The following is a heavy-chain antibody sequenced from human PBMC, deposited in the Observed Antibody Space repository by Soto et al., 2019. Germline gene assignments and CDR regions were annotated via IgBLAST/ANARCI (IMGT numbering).Heavy chain of an antibody. CDR2: ISISGDKT. CDR3: AKVQGITAANDY. D-gene: IGHD6-13*01. Sequence: EVQILESGGGLVQPGGSLRLSCAASGFTFTNYAMTWVRQAPGKGLEWVSAISISGDKTYYADSVKGRFTISRDNSQNTLYLHMNGLTAEDTADYYCAKVQGITAANDYWGRGTLVTVSA. CDR1: GFTFTNYA. J-gene: IGHJ4*02. V-gene: IGHV3-23*01.